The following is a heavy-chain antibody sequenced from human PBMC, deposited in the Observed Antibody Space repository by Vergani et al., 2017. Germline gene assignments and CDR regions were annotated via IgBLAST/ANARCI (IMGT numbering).Heavy chain of an antibody. V-gene: IGHV4-34*01. CDR1: GGSFSGYY. J-gene: IGHJ6*03. CDR2: INHSGGT. CDR3: ARWAPYSSSSGYYYYMDV. D-gene: IGHD6-6*01. Sequence: QVQLQQWGAGLLKPSETLSLTCAVYGGSFSGYYWSWIRQPPGKGLEWIGEINHSGGTNYNTALKSRVTISADTSKIKFSLKLSSVTAADTAVYYCARWAPYSSSSGYYYYMDVWGKGTTVTVSS.